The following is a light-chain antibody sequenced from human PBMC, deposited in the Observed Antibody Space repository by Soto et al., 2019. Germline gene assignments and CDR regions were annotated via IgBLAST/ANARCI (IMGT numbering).Light chain of an antibody. CDR2: AAS. CDR3: QQNYSIPIT. J-gene: IGKJ5*01. V-gene: IGKV1-39*01. CDR1: QSISTY. Sequence: DIQMTQSPSSLSASVGDRVTITCRASQSISTYLNWYHQKPGKAPDLLLYAASSLKSGVPSRFSGSGSGTHFTLTITGLQPADFATYYCQQNYSIPITFGQGTRLEIK.